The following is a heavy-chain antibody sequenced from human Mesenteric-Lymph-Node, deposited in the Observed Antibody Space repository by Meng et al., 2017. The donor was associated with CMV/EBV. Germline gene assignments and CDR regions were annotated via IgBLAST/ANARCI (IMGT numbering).Heavy chain of an antibody. D-gene: IGHD3-10*01. Sequence: SDTLSLTCAVSGASVSSGSYYWTWIRQPPGKGLEWIGFMHSSGCTSYNPSLKSRLIISVDTSRNQFSLKPTSLTAAATAVYYRARDGTGKYGVDVWGQGTTVTVSS. V-gene: IGHV4-61*01. CDR3: ARDGTGKYGVDV. J-gene: IGHJ6*02. CDR2: MHSSGCT. CDR1: GASVSSGSYY.